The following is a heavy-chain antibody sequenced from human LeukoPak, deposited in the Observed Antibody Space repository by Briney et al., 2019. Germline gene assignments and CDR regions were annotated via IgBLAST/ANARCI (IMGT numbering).Heavy chain of an antibody. D-gene: IGHD2-21*01. CDR3: ARDVARAFDI. V-gene: IGHV1-2*02. CDR1: GYIFTTYW. J-gene: IGHJ3*02. Sequence: GESLKISCKGSGYIFTTYWISWVRQAPGQGLEWMGWLNGNNGDTGFAQKFQGRVTVTMNTSISTAYMDVSRLTSDDTAVYYCARDVARAFDIWGQGTMVTVSS. CDR2: LNGNNGDT.